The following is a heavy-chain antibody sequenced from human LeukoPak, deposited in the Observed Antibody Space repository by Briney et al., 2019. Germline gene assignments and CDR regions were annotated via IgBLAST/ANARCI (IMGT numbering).Heavy chain of an antibody. CDR2: INAGNGNT. Sequence: ASVTVSCKASGYTFTSYAMHWVRQAPGQRLEWMGWINAGNGNTKYSQKFQGRVTITRDTSASTAYMELSSLRSEDTAVYYCAREIRYDSSGSYYYYYYGMDVWGQGTTVTVSS. J-gene: IGHJ6*02. V-gene: IGHV1-3*01. CDR3: AREIRYDSSGSYYYYYYGMDV. D-gene: IGHD3-22*01. CDR1: GYTFTSYA.